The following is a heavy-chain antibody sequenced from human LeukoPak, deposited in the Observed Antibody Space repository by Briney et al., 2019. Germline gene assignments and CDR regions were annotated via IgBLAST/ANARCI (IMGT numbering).Heavy chain of an antibody. J-gene: IGHJ4*02. Sequence: GGSLRLSCAASGFRFDDYAMHWVRQAPGKGVEWVSGIRGNADTTYYAASVKGRFSIFRDNSKNMLYLQMNSLRVEDTAVYYCAKGHTDSSGYYYFDSWGQGTLVTVPS. CDR2: IRGNADTT. D-gene: IGHD3-22*01. CDR1: GFRFDDYA. CDR3: AKGHTDSSGYYYFDS. V-gene: IGHV3-23*01.